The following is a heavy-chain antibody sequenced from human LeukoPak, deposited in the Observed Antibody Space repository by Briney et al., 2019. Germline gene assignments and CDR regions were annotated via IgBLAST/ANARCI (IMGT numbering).Heavy chain of an antibody. CDR1: GYTFTSYD. CDR3: ARAPHNWGFDY. D-gene: IGHD7-27*01. J-gene: IGHJ4*02. CDR2: MNPNSGTT. V-gene: IGHV1-8*01. Sequence: ASVKVSCKASGYTFTSYDFNWVRQAPGQGPEWIGWMNPNSGTTGYAQKFQGRVTMTRDTSISTAYMDLSSLRSEDTAVYYCARAPHNWGFDYWGRGTLVTVSS.